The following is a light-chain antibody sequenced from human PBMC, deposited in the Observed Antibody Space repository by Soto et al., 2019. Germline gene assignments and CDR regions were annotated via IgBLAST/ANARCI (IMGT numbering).Light chain of an antibody. CDR3: MQSLQSRS. CDR1: QSLLHRNGYTY. J-gene: IGKJ4*01. CDR2: LGS. V-gene: IGKV2-28*01. Sequence: DIVMTQSPLSLPVTPGEPASISCRSSQSLLHRNGYTYLDWYLQKPGQSPQLLMYLGSNSASGVPDRFSGSGSGTDFTLKISRVEAEDVGVYYCMQSLQSRSFGGGTKVEIK.